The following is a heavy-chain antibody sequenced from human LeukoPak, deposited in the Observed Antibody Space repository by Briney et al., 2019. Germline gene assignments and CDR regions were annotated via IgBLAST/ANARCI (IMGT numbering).Heavy chain of an antibody. J-gene: IGHJ4*02. V-gene: IGHV2-70*11. Sequence: SGPALVKPTQTLTLTCTFSGFSLSTSGMCVSWIRQPPGKALEWLARIDWDDDKYYSTSLKTRLTISKDTSKSQVVLTMTNMDPVDTATYYCARSRMITFGGVIARPLYYFDYWGQGTLVTVSS. D-gene: IGHD3-16*02. CDR1: GFSLSTSGMC. CDR2: IDWDDDK. CDR3: ARSRMITFGGVIARPLYYFDY.